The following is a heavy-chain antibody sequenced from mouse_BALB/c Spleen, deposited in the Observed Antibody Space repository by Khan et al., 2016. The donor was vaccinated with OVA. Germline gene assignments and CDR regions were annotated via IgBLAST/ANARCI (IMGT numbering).Heavy chain of an antibody. CDR3: AIKNYSYDRYFDV. J-gene: IGHJ1*01. D-gene: IGHD2-12*01. Sequence: QIQLVQSGPELKKPGETVKISCKASAFTFTNYGMSWVKQAPGKGLKWMGWINTYTGEPTYADDFKGRFAFSLETSASAAYLQINNLKNEDTATYFCAIKNYSYDRYFDVWGAGTTFTVSS. CDR1: AFTFTNYG. V-gene: IGHV9-3-1*01. CDR2: INTYTGEP.